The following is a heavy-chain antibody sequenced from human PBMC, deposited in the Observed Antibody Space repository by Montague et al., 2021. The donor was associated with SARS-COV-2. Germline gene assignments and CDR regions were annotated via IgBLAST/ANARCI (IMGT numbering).Heavy chain of an antibody. CDR1: GIPFSNYW. D-gene: IGHD3-9*01. Sequence: SLRLSCAASGIPFSNYWIHWVRQAPGEGPVWVSRSSPDGSMTRYADFVKGRFAISRDIAKDTVFLQMNSLRADDTALYFCARDFDWGSGYWGQGTMVIVSS. CDR2: SSPDGSMT. J-gene: IGHJ4*02. V-gene: IGHV3-74*01. CDR3: ARDFDWGSGY.